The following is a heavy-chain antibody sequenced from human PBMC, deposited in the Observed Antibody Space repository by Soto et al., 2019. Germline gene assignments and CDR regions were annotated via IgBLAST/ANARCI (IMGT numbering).Heavy chain of an antibody. J-gene: IGHJ4*02. V-gene: IGHV1-24*01. D-gene: IGHD2-8*01. CDR3: ATDRRRDIVLMVYAKQFDY. CDR2: FDPEDGET. Sequence: ASVKVSCKVSGYTLTELSMHWVRQAPGKGLEWMGGFDPEDGETIYAQKFQGRVTMTEDTSTDTAYMELSSLRSEDTAVYYCATDRRRDIVLMVYAKQFDYWGQGTLVTVSS. CDR1: GYTLTELS.